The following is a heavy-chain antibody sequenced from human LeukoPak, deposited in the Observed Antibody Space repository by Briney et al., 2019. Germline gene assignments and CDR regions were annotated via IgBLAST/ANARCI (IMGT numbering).Heavy chain of an antibody. V-gene: IGHV3-30-3*01. D-gene: IGHD6-19*01. CDR2: ISYDGSNK. Sequence: PRRSLRLSCAASGFTFSSYAMHWVRQAPGKGLEWVAVISYDGSNKYYADSVKGRFTISRDNSKNTLYLQMNSLRAEDTAVYYCASSGWANPVWGQGTTVTVSS. CDR1: GFTFSSYA. CDR3: ASSGWANPV. J-gene: IGHJ6*02.